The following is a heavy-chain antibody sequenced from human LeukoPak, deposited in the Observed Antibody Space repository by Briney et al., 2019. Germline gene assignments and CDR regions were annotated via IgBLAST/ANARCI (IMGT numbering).Heavy chain of an antibody. CDR2: ISSGSSAI. CDR1: GFTFTTYS. J-gene: IGHJ4*02. CDR3: ARGHTAVTRHFDF. Sequence: GGPLRLSCEASGFTFTTYSMTWVRQAPGKGLEWVSIISSGSSAIFSADALKGRFTISRDDAKNLLYLDMNSLRAEDTAVYYCARGHTAVTRHFDFWGQGTLVTVSS. V-gene: IGHV3-21*01. D-gene: IGHD4-17*01.